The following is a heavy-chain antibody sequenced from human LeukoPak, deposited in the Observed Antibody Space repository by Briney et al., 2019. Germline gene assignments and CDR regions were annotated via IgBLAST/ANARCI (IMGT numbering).Heavy chain of an antibody. CDR2: INPNSGGT. J-gene: IGHJ4*02. V-gene: IGHV1-2*06. Sequence: ASVKVSCKASGGTFSSYAISWVRQAPGQGLEWMGRINPNSGGTNYAQKFQGRVTMTRDTSISTAYMELSRLRSDDTAVYYCARDYPAAILYWGQGTLVTVSS. CDR1: GGTFSSYA. CDR3: ARDYPAAILY. D-gene: IGHD2-2*01.